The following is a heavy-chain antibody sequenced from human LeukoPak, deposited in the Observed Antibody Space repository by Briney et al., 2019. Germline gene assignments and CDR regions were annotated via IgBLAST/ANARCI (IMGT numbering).Heavy chain of an antibody. CDR1: GFTFSSHD. CDR2: ITTATSSYI. V-gene: IGHV3-21*01. J-gene: IGHJ4*02. D-gene: IGHD1-26*01. Sequence: GGSLRLSCAASGFTFSSHDMNWVRQAPGKGLEWVSSITTATSSYIYYADSVKGRFTISRDDAKNSLYLQMNSLTAEDTAVYYCAKDLGTNKLVDYWGQGTLVTVSS. CDR3: AKDLGTNKLVDY.